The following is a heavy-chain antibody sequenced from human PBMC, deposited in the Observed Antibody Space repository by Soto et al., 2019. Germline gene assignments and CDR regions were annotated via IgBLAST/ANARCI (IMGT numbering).Heavy chain of an antibody. CDR2: IYYSGST. J-gene: IGHJ3*02. CDR1: GGSISSYY. CDR3: ARDPYSGYDPNAFDI. D-gene: IGHD5-12*01. V-gene: IGHV4-59*01. Sequence: QVQLQESGPGLVKPSETLSLTCTVSGGSISSYYWSWIRQPPGKGLEWIGYIYYSGSTNYNPSLKGRVTISVDTSKNQFSLKLSSVTAADTAVYYCARDPYSGYDPNAFDIWGQGTMVTVSS.